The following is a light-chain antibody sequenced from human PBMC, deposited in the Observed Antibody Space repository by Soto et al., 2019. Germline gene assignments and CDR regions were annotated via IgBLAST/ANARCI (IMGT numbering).Light chain of an antibody. CDR3: QQYYSIPIT. Sequence: DIVMTQSPDSLTVSLGERATINCKSSQSVLYSSNNENYLAWYQQKPGQPPKLLIYWASTRESGVPDRFSGSGSGTDVTLTISSLQAEDVAVYYCQQYYSIPITFGGGTKVEIK. CDR1: QSVLYSSNNENY. J-gene: IGKJ4*01. CDR2: WAS. V-gene: IGKV4-1*01.